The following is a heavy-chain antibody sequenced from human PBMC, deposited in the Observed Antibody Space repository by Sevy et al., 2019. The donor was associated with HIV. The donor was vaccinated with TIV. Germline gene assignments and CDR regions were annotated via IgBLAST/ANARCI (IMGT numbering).Heavy chain of an antibody. V-gene: IGHV3-33*01. CDR3: ARDRLGITISAEWGGGMDV. Sequence: GGSLRLSCAASGFTLSTYGIHWVRQAPGKGLEWVAVIRYDGSTKYYADSVKGRFTISRDNSKNTLYLQMNSLRAEDTAVYYCARDRLGITISAEWGGGMDVWGQGTTVTVSS. CDR2: IRYDGSTK. D-gene: IGHD3-3*01. CDR1: GFTLSTYG. J-gene: IGHJ6*02.